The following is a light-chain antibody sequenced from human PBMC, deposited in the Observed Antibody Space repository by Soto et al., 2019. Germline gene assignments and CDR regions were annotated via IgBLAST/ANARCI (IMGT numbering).Light chain of an antibody. V-gene: IGLV2-8*01. CDR2: EVS. CDR1: SSDVGGYNY. CDR3: SSYAGSNKVV. Sequence: QSVLTQPPSASGSPGQSVTISCTGTSSDVGGYNYVSGYQQHPGKAPKLMIYEVSKRPSGVPDRFSGSKSGNTASLTVSGLQAEDEADYYCSSYAGSNKVVFCGGTKLTVL. J-gene: IGLJ3*02.